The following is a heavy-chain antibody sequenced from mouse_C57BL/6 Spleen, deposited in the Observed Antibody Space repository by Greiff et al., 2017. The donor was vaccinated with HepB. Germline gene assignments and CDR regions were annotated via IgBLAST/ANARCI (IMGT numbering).Heavy chain of an antibody. CDR2: IDPEDGET. V-gene: IGHV14-2*01. CDR1: GFNIKDYY. Sequence: EVQLPQSGAELVKPGASVKLSCTASGFNIKDYYMHWVKQRTEQGLEWIGRIDPEDGETKYDPKFQGKATITADTSSNTAYLQLSSLTSEDTAVYYCARNVNYVDYFDYWGQGTTLTVSS. J-gene: IGHJ2*01. D-gene: IGHD1-1*01. CDR3: ARNVNYVDYFDY.